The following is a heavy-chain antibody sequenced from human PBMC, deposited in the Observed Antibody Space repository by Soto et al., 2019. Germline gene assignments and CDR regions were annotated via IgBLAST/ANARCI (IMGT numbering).Heavy chain of an antibody. V-gene: IGHV4-30-2*01. CDR2: IYHSGST. Sequence: QLQLQESGSGLVKPSQTLSLTCAVSGGSISSGGYSWSWIRQPPGKGLEWIGYIYHSGSTYYNPSPXSXXTISLDRSKNQFSLKLSSVTAADTAGYYCARVPGPWGQGTLVTVSS. J-gene: IGHJ5*02. CDR3: ARVPGP. D-gene: IGHD7-27*01. CDR1: GGSISSGGYS.